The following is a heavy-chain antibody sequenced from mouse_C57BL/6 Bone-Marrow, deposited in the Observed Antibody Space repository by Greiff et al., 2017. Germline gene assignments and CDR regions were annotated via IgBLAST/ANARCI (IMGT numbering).Heavy chain of an antibody. V-gene: IGHV1-59*01. J-gene: IGHJ2*01. CDR3: ARWATVVATVDY. Sequence: QVQLQQPGAELVRPGTSVQLSCTASGYTFTSYWMHWVKQRPGQGLEWIGVIDPSDSYTNYNQKFKGKATLTVDTSSSTAYMQLSSLTSEDSAVYYCARWATVVATVDYWGQGTTLTVSS. CDR1: GYTFTSYW. CDR2: IDPSDSYT. D-gene: IGHD1-1*01.